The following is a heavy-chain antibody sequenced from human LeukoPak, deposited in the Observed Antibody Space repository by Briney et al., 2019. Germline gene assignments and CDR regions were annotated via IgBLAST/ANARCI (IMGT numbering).Heavy chain of an antibody. D-gene: IGHD3-9*01. V-gene: IGHV3-53*01. J-gene: IGHJ4*02. Sequence: GGSLRLSCAASGFTFDDYGMSWVRQAPGKGLEWVSVIYSGGSTYYADSVKGRFTISRDNSKNTLYLQMNSLRAEDTAVYYCARGTYYDILTGPHPIDYWGQGTLVTVSS. CDR1: GFTFDDYG. CDR2: IYSGGST. CDR3: ARGTYYDILTGPHPIDY.